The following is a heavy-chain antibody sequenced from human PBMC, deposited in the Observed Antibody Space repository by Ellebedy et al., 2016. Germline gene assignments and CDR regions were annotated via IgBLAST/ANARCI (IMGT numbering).Heavy chain of an antibody. CDR1: GFTFSSYA. D-gene: IGHD2-8*01. CDR3: AKQVSVYYFDY. Sequence: GESLKISXAASGFTFSSYAMSWVRQAPGKGLEWVSAISGSGGSTYYADSVKGRFTISRDNSKNTLYLQMNSLRAEDTAVYYCAKQVSVYYFDYWGQGTLVTVSS. J-gene: IGHJ4*02. CDR2: ISGSGGST. V-gene: IGHV3-23*01.